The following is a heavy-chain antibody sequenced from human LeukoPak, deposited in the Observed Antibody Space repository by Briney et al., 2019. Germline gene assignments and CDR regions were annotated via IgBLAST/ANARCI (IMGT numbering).Heavy chain of an antibody. Sequence: AASVKVSCKASGGTFSSYAISWVRQAPGQGLEWMGGIIPIFGTANYAQKFQGRVTITADESTSTAYMELSGLRSEDTAVYYCARELGGGNSVDYWGQGTLVTVSS. CDR3: ARELGGGNSVDY. V-gene: IGHV1-69*13. CDR2: IIPIFGTA. D-gene: IGHD4-23*01. CDR1: GGTFSSYA. J-gene: IGHJ4*02.